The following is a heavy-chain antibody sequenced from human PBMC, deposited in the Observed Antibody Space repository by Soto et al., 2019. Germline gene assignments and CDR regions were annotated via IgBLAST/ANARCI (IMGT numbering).Heavy chain of an antibody. Sequence: GGSLRLSCAASGFTFSSYWMSWVRQAPGKGLEWVANIKQDGSEKYYVDSVKGRFTISRDNAKNSLYLQMNSLRAEDTAVYYCAREDLAAAGDYYYYYYMDGWGKGTTVTVSS. J-gene: IGHJ6*03. CDR1: GFTFSSYW. CDR3: AREDLAAAGDYYYYYYMDG. V-gene: IGHV3-7*01. D-gene: IGHD6-13*01. CDR2: IKQDGSEK.